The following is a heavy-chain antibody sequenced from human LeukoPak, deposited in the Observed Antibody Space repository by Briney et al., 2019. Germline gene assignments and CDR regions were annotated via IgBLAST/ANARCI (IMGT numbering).Heavy chain of an antibody. V-gene: IGHV3-48*03. D-gene: IGHD3-22*01. CDR2: ISSSGSTI. J-gene: IGHJ4*02. CDR1: GFTFSSYV. Sequence: GGSLRLSCAASGFTFSSYVMNWVRQAPGKGLEWVSYISSSGSTIYYADSVKGRFTISRDNAKNSLYLQMNSLRAEDTAVYYCSSRYDSSGSPDYWGQGTLVTVSS. CDR3: SSRYDSSGSPDY.